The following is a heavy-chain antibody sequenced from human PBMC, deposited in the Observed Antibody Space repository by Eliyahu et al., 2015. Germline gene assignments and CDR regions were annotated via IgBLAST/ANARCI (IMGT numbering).Heavy chain of an antibody. CDR2: ISAYNGNT. Sequence: QVQLVQSGAEVKKPGASVKVSCKASGYTFTSXGXSWVXXAPGQGLEWMGWISAYNGNTNYAQKLQGRVTMTTDTSTSTAYMELRSLRSDDTAVYYCARSQGVRKYCSSTSCYLTVDAFDIWGQGTMVTVSS. V-gene: IGHV1-18*01. CDR1: GYTFTSXG. CDR3: ARSQGVRKYCSSTSCYLTVDAFDI. D-gene: IGHD2-2*01. J-gene: IGHJ3*02.